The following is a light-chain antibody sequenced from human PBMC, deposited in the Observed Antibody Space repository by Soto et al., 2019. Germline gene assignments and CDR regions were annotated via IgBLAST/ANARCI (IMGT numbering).Light chain of an antibody. J-gene: IGKJ4*01. Sequence: EIVLTQSPATLSLSPGERATLSCRASQSVNSYLAWYQQKPGQAPRLLIYDAFNRPTGIPARFSGSGSGTDFTLTISSLEPEDFAVYYCQQRSNWPGTFGGGTKVEIK. CDR2: DAF. V-gene: IGKV3-11*01. CDR3: QQRSNWPGT. CDR1: QSVNSY.